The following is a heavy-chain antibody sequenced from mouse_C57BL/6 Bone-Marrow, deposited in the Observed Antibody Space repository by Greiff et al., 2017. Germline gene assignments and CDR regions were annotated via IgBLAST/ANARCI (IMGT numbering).Heavy chain of an antibody. V-gene: IGHV5-6*02. Sequence: VKLVESGGDLVKPGGSLKLSCAASGFTFSSYGMSWVRQTPDKRLEWVATISSGGSYTYYPDSVKGRFTLSRDNAKNTLYLQMSSLKSEDTAMYYCARRLEGGLARDYWGQGTSVTVAS. CDR3: ARRLEGGLARDY. CDR2: ISSGGSYT. CDR1: GFTFSSYG. J-gene: IGHJ4*01. D-gene: IGHD3-1*01.